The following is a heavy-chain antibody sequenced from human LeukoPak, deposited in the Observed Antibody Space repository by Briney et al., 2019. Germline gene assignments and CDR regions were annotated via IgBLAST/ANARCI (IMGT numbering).Heavy chain of an antibody. CDR3: ARTYDSSEGFDY. Sequence: PGGSLRLSCAASGFTFSSYAMHWVRQAPGKGLEWVAVIWYDGSNKYYADSVKGRFTISRDNSKNTLYLQMNSLRAEDTAVYYCARTYDSSEGFDYWGQGTLVTVSS. CDR1: GFTFSSYA. V-gene: IGHV3-33*08. J-gene: IGHJ4*02. CDR2: IWYDGSNK. D-gene: IGHD3-22*01.